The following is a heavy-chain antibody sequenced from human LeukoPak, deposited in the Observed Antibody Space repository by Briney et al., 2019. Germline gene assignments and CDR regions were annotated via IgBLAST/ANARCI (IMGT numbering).Heavy chain of an antibody. CDR2: ISYDGSNK. V-gene: IGHV3-30*04. J-gene: IGHJ4*02. CDR3: AGGSNCGGDCYATLDY. CDR1: GFTFSSYA. D-gene: IGHD2-21*02. Sequence: GGSLRLSCAASGFTFSSYAMHWVRQAPGKGLEWVAVISYDGSNKYYADSVKGRFTISRDNSKNTLYLQMNSLRAEDTAVYYCAGGSNCGGDCYATLDYWGQGTLVTVSS.